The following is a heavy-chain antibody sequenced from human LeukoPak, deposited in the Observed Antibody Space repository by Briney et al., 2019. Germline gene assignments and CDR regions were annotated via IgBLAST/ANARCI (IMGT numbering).Heavy chain of an antibody. CDR1: GFTSSNAW. CDR3: TSSSYYYDSADY. J-gene: IGHJ4*02. Sequence: GGSLRLSCAASGFTSSNAWMSWVRQAPGKGLEWVGRIKSKTDGGTTDYAAPVKGRFTISRDDSKNTLYLQMNSLKTEDTAVYYCTSSSYYYDSADYWGQGTLVTVSS. V-gene: IGHV3-15*01. CDR2: IKSKTDGGTT. D-gene: IGHD3-22*01.